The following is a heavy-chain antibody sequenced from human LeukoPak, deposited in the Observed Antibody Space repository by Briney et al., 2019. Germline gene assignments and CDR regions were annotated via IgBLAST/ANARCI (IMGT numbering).Heavy chain of an antibody. CDR3: ARVIGYCSSTSCPRAHYYDSSGYYFDY. CDR2: IYHSGST. V-gene: IGHV4-38-2*01. J-gene: IGHJ4*02. Sequence: PSETLSLTCAVSGYSISSGYYWGWIRQPPGKGLEWIGSIYHSGSTYYNPSLKSRVTISVDTSKNQFSLKLSSVTAADTAVYYRARVIGYCSSTSCPRAHYYDSSGYYFDYWGQGTLVTVSS. CDR1: GYSISSGYY. D-gene: IGHD2-2*01.